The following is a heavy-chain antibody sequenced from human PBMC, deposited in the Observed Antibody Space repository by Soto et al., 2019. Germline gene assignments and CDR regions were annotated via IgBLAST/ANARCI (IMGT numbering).Heavy chain of an antibody. D-gene: IGHD6-6*01. J-gene: IGHJ4*02. CDR2: ISGSGGST. CDR1: GFTFSSYA. CDR3: ATPTEEHISSLLESYFDY. V-gene: IGHV3-23*01. Sequence: GGSLRLSCAASGFTFSSYAMSWVRQAPGKGLEWVSAISGSGGSTYYADSVKGRFTISRDNSKNTLYLQMNSLRAEDTAVYYCATPTEEHISSLLESYFDYWGQGTLVTVSS.